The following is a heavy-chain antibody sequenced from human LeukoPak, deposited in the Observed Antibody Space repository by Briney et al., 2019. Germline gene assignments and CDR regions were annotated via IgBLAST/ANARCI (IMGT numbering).Heavy chain of an antibody. CDR2: IKPKTDGETT. J-gene: IGHJ3*02. D-gene: IGHD6-13*01. CDR1: GFTFSNAY. Sequence: GGSLRLSCAASGFTFSNAYMNWVRQAPGKGLEWVGRIKPKTDGETTEYAAPVKDRFSISRDDSKSMMYLQMNSLKTEDTAVYYCARESSSWYVNAFDIWGQGTMVAVSS. V-gene: IGHV3-15*07. CDR3: ARESSSWYVNAFDI.